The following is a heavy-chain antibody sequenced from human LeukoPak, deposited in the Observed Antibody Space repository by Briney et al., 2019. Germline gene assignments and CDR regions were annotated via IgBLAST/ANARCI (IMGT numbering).Heavy chain of an antibody. CDR1: GFTFSSYS. Sequence: PGGSLRLSCAASGFTFSSYSMNWVRQAPGKGLEWVSSISSSSSYIYYADSVKGRFTISRGNAKNSLYLQMNSLRAEDTAVYYCARDLSGSYPDFDYWGRGTLVTVSS. CDR2: ISSSSSYI. CDR3: ARDLSGSYPDFDY. D-gene: IGHD3-10*01. V-gene: IGHV3-21*01. J-gene: IGHJ4*02.